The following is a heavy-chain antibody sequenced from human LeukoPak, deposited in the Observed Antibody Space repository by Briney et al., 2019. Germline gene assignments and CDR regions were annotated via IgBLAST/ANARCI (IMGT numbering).Heavy chain of an antibody. CDR2: INHDGSEK. D-gene: IGHD2-21*01. V-gene: IGHV3-7*01. Sequence: GGSLRLSCAASGFTFHNYWMSWVRQAPGKGLEWVAIINHDGSEKYYVDSVRGRFTISRDNAKNSLFLQMNSLRAEDTALYYCARGGAIGYYSYFYMDVWGKGTTVTISS. CDR1: GFTFHNYW. CDR3: ARGGAIGYYSYFYMDV. J-gene: IGHJ6*03.